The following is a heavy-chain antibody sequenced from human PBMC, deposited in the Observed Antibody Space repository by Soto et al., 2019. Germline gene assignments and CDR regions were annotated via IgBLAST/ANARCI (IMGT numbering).Heavy chain of an antibody. D-gene: IGHD3-3*01. CDR3: ASPPRSGIYAYAFDI. J-gene: IGHJ3*02. Sequence: GESLKISCEGSGYSFTSYWIGWVRQMPGKGLEWMGIIYPGDSDTRYSPSFQGQVTISADKSISTAYLQWSSLKASDTAMYYCASPPRSGIYAYAFDIWGQGTMVTVSS. CDR2: IYPGDSDT. CDR1: GYSFTSYW. V-gene: IGHV5-51*01.